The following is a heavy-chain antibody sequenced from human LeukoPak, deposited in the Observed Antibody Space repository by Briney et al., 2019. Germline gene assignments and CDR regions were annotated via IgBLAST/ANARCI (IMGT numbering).Heavy chain of an antibody. Sequence: SETLSLTCTVSGGSISSSSYYWGWIRQPPGKGLEWIGSIYYSGSTYYNPSLKNRVTISVDTSKNQFSLKLSSVTAADTAVYYCARPRRHYYGSRGDDWFDPWGQGPLVTVSS. V-gene: IGHV4-39*01. CDR3: ARPRRHYYGSRGDDWFDP. D-gene: IGHD3-10*01. J-gene: IGHJ5*02. CDR1: GGSISSSSYY. CDR2: IYYSGST.